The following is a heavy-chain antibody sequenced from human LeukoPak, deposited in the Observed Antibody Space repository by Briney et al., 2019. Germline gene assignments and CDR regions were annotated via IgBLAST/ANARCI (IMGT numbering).Heavy chain of an antibody. D-gene: IGHD3-10*01. CDR1: GFTFSSYW. Sequence: PGRSLRLSCAASGFTFSSYWMHWVRQAPGKGLVWVSAIRSDGSSTSYADSVKGRFTISRDNAKNTLYLQMNSLRAEDTAVYYCARDQAGAFDMWGQGTMVTVSS. V-gene: IGHV3-74*01. CDR2: IRSDGSST. CDR3: ARDQAGAFDM. J-gene: IGHJ3*02.